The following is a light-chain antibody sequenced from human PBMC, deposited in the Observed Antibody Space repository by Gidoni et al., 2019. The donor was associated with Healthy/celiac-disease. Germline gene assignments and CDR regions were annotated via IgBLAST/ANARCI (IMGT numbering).Light chain of an antibody. CDR3: MQALQTPYT. CDR2: SGS. Sequence: DMFMTHSPPPLPVTPGSPASISCRSSQSLLHSNGYNYLDWYLQKPGQSPQLLIYSGSNRASGVPDRFSGSGSGTDFTLKISIVEAEDVGVYYCMQALQTPYTFGQGTKLEIK. CDR1: QSLLHSNGYNY. V-gene: IGKV2-28*01. J-gene: IGKJ2*01.